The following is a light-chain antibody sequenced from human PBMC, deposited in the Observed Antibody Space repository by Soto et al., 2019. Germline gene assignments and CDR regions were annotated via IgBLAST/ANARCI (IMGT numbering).Light chain of an antibody. CDR3: QQYNSYPWT. J-gene: IGKJ1*01. Sequence: DIQITQSPSTLSGSVGDRVTLTCRASQRISSWLAWYQQKPGKAPKLLIYDASSLERGVPSRFSGSGAGTEVTLTISSLQPDDFATYYCQQYNSYPWTFGQGTKVEIK. CDR2: DAS. CDR1: QRISSW. V-gene: IGKV1-5*01.